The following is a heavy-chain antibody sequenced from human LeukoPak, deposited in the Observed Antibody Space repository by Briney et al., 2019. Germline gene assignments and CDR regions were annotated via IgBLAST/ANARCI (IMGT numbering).Heavy chain of an antibody. CDR3: ARAVVVVAATPYWFDP. D-gene: IGHD2-15*01. J-gene: IGHJ5*02. CDR2: ISSSGSTI. Sequence: RGSLRLSCAASGLTFSDYYMSWIRQAPGKGLEWVSYISSSGSTIYYADSVKGRFTISRDNAKNSLYLQMNSLRAEDTAVYYCARAVVVVAATPYWFDPWGQGTLVTVSS. V-gene: IGHV3-11*01. CDR1: GLTFSDYY.